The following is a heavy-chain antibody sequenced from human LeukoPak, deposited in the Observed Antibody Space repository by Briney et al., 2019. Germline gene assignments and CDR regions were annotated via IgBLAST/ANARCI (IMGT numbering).Heavy chain of an antibody. J-gene: IGHJ5*02. Sequence: AETRSLTCAVYGGSFSGHYWSGIRQPPGKGLEWMGEINRSGSTNYNPSLRSRVTISVATSKNQFSLKLSSVTAADTAVYYCARTALGGLEDIVVVPAAPPHWFAPWGQGTLVTVSS. CDR3: ARTALGGLEDIVVVPAAPPHWFAP. V-gene: IGHV4-34*01. CDR1: GGSFSGHY. D-gene: IGHD2-2*01. CDR2: INRSGST.